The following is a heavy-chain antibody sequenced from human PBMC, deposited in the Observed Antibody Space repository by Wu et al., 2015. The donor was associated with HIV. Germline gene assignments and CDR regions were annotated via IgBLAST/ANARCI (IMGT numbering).Heavy chain of an antibody. D-gene: IGHD3-10*01. Sequence: QVHLVQSGAEVKKPRSSVKVSCKASGDTFSTSTFTWVRQTPGQGLQWMGGIIPIFGKAHYARRLQGKVTITADESTNTVYMELRSLKSEDTAIYYCAREIEDPAIMVRAGFDPWGQGTLVTVSS. CDR2: IIPIFGKA. CDR1: GDTFSTST. V-gene: IGHV1-69*12. CDR3: AREIEDPAIMVRAGFDP. J-gene: IGHJ5*02.